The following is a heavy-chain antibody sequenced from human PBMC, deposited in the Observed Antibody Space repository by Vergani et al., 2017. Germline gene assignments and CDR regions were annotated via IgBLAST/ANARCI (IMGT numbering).Heavy chain of an antibody. V-gene: IGHV3-23*04. CDR1: GFTFSDHY. J-gene: IGHJ4*02. CDR3: AKTTSYYGDYVDY. CDR2: ISGSGGST. D-gene: IGHD4-17*01. Sequence: EVQLVESGGGLVQPGGSLRLSCAASGFTFSDHYMDWVRQAPGKGLEWVSAISGSGGSTYYADSVKGRFTISRDNSKNTLYLQMNSLRAEDTAVYYCAKTTSYYGDYVDYWGQGTLVTVSS.